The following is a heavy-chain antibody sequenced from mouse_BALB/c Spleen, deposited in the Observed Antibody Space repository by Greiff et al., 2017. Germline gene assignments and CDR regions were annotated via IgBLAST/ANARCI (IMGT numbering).Heavy chain of an antibody. V-gene: IGHV1S81*02. CDR3: TRAYGWYFDV. CDR2: INPSNGGT. D-gene: IGHD6-5*01. CDR1: GYTFTSYY. J-gene: IGHJ1*01. Sequence: QVQLQQSGAELVKPGASVKLSCKASGYTFTSYYMYWVKQRPGQGLEWIGEINPSNGGTNFNEKFKSKATLTVDKSSSTAYMQLSSLTSEDSAVYYCTRAYGWYFDVWGAGTTVTVSS.